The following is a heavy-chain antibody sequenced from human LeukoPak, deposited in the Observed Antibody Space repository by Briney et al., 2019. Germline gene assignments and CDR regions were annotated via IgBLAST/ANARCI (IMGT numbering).Heavy chain of an antibody. J-gene: IGHJ4*02. CDR3: ARRDYYGSGSYWGAFDY. V-gene: IGHV5-51*01. CDR1: GYSFTSYW. D-gene: IGHD3-10*01. Sequence: GESLKISCQGSGYSFTSYWIGWVRQMPGKGLEWMGVVSPSDSDSDTKYSPSFQGQVTISADKSISTAYLQWSSLKASDTAIYYCARRDYYGSGSYWGAFDYWGQGTLVTVSS. CDR2: VSPSDSDSDT.